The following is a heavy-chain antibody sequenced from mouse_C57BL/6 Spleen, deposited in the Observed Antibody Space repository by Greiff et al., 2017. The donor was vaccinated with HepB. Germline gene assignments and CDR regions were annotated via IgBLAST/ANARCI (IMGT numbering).Heavy chain of an antibody. CDR2: IHPNSGST. CDR1: GYTFTSYW. J-gene: IGHJ3*01. Sequence: QVQLQQPGAELVKPGASVKLSCKASGYTFTSYWMHWVKQRPGQGLEWIGMIHPNSGSTNYNEKFKSKATLTVDKSSSTAYMQLSSLTSEDYAVYYCAREGFHNYYGSSGAWFAYWGQGTLVTVSA. V-gene: IGHV1-64*01. CDR3: AREGFHNYYGSSGAWFAY. D-gene: IGHD1-1*01.